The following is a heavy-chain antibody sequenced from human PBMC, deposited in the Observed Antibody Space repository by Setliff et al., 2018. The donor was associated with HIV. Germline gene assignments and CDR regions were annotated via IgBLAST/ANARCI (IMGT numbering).Heavy chain of an antibody. CDR3: TRDLNLSGGEAFDV. CDR1: GFTFSTYA. CDR2: ISATTG. V-gene: IGHV3-21*01. D-gene: IGHD3-16*01. Sequence: GGSLRLSCAASGFTFSTYAMSWVRQAPGRGLEWVSAISATTGDSVMGRFTISRDNAKNSLYLQMNSLRAEDTAIYYCTRDLNLSGGEAFDVWGQGTMVTVSS. J-gene: IGHJ3*01.